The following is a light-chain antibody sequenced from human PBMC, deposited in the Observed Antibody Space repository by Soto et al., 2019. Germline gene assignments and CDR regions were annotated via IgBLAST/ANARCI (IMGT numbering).Light chain of an antibody. J-gene: IGLJ1*01. V-gene: IGLV2-8*01. CDR3: SSYAGTYIV. CDR1: SSDVGGYDY. Sequence: HSELTQPPSSSGSPGQSVAISCTSTSSDVGGYDYVSWYQQHPGKAPKLMIYDVSKRPSGVPDRFSGSKSGNTASLTVSGLQAEDEADYYCSSYAGTYIVFGTGTKVTVL. CDR2: DVS.